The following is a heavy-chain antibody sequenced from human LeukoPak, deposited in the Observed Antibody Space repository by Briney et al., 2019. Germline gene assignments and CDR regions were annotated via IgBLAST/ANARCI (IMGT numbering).Heavy chain of an antibody. J-gene: IGHJ4*02. CDR2: ISSSSSYI. D-gene: IGHD4-17*01. CDR3: AREGDYGDYPGGH. CDR1: GFTVSSNY. Sequence: GGSLRLSCAASGFTVSSNYMSWVRQAPGKGLEWVSSISSSSSYIYYADSVKGRFTISRDNAKNSLYLQMNSLRAEDTAVYYCAREGDYGDYPGGHWGQGTLVTVSS. V-gene: IGHV3-21*01.